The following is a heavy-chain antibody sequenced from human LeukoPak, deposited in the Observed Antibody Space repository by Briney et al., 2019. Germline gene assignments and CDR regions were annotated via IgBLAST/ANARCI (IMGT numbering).Heavy chain of an antibody. CDR3: ARGAISYYYYYYYMDV. D-gene: IGHD3-3*02. CDR1: GGSISSYY. V-gene: IGHV4-59*01. CDR2: IYYSGST. J-gene: IGHJ6*03. Sequence: PSETLSLTCTVSGGSISSYYWSWIRQPPGKGLEWIGYIYYSGSTNYSPSLKSRVTISVDTSKNQFSLKLSSVTAADTAVYYCARGAISYYYYYYYMDVWGKGTTVTISS.